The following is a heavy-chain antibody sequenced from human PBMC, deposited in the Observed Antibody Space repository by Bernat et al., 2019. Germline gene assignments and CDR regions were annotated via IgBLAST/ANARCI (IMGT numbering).Heavy chain of an antibody. D-gene: IGHD3-3*01. CDR1: GLSFSTSW. V-gene: IGHV3-7*04. J-gene: IGHJ4*02. CDR3: ARGHFGRDY. CDR2: INPGGSEK. Sequence: EVQLVESGGGLVQPGGSLRLSCAVSGLSFSTSWMTWVRQAPGKGLEWVAHINPGGSEKYYVDSVKGRFTISRDNTKRSLYLQLNSLRVEDTAVYYCARGHFGRDYWGQGTLVTVHS.